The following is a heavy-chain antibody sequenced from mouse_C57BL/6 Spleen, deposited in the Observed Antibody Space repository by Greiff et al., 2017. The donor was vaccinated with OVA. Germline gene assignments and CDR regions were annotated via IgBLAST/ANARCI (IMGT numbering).Heavy chain of an antibody. J-gene: IGHJ1*03. CDR2: INYDGSST. CDR3: ARTHDYDGYFDV. D-gene: IGHD2-4*01. CDR1: GFTFSDYY. Sequence: EVKLMESEGGLVQPGSSMKLSCTASGFTFSDYYMAWVRQVPEKGLEWVANINYDGSSTYYLDSLKSRFIISRVNAKNILYLQMSSLKSEDTATYYCARTHDYDGYFDVWGTGTTVTVSS. V-gene: IGHV5-16*01.